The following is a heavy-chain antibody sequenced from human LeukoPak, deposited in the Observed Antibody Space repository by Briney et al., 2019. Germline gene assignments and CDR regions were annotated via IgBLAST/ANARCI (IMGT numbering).Heavy chain of an antibody. CDR2: IYYSGST. D-gene: IGHD2-21*02. CDR3: ARGRTSIVVVTAQTDAFDI. CDR1: GGSISSGGYY. Sequence: SETLSLTCTVSGGSISSGGYYWSWIRRHPGKGLEWIGYIYYSGSTYYNPSLKSRVTISVDTSKNQFSLKLSSVTAADTAVYYCARGRTSIVVVTAQTDAFDIWGQGTMVTVSS. V-gene: IGHV4-31*03. J-gene: IGHJ3*02.